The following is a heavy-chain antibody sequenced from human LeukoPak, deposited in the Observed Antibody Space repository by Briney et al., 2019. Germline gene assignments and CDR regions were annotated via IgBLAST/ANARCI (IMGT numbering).Heavy chain of an antibody. Sequence: SETLSLTCAVYGGSFSGYYWSWIRQPPGKGLEWIGEINHSGSTNYNPPLKSRVTISVDTSKNQFSLKLSSVTAADTAVYYCASSAAEYLYYFDYWGQGTLVTVSS. D-gene: IGHD6-13*01. J-gene: IGHJ4*02. CDR3: ASSAAEYLYYFDY. CDR1: GGSFSGYY. CDR2: INHSGST. V-gene: IGHV4-34*01.